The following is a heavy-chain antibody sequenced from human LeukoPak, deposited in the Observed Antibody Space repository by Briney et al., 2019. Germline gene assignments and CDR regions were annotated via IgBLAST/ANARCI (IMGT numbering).Heavy chain of an antibody. CDR1: GYTFTGYY. CDR3: ARDWDIVVVVAATSPNNWFDP. Sequence: ASVKVSCKASGYTFTGYYMHWVRQAPGQGLEWMGWINPNSGGTNYAQKFQGRVTMTRDTSISTAYMELSRLRSDDTAVYYCARDWDIVVVVAATSPNNWFDPWGQGTLVTVSS. J-gene: IGHJ5*02. V-gene: IGHV1-2*02. CDR2: INPNSGGT. D-gene: IGHD2-15*01.